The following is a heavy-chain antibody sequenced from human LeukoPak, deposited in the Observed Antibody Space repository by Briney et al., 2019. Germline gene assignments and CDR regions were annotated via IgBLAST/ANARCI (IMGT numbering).Heavy chain of an antibody. CDR3: ARDASGGYWQGYFDY. CDR2: IDYSGNT. Sequence: PSETLSLTCTVSGGSISRYYWNWIRQTPGKGLEWIGYIDYSGNTKYNPSLKSRVTISVDTSKNQFSLKLNSVTAADTAVYYCARDASGGYWQGYFDYWGQGTLVTVSA. V-gene: IGHV4-59*01. D-gene: IGHD3-22*01. J-gene: IGHJ4*02. CDR1: GGSISRYY.